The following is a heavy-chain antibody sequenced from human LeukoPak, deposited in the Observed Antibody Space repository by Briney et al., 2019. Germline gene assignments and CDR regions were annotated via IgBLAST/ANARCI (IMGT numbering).Heavy chain of an antibody. Sequence: GGSLRLSCAASGFTFSSYGMHLVRQAPGKGLEWVAVISCDGSNKYYADSVKGRFTISRDNSKNTLYLQMNSLRAEDTAVYYCAKDYTSSWYGPFDYWGQGTLVTVSS. J-gene: IGHJ4*02. CDR1: GFTFSSYG. CDR2: ISCDGSNK. V-gene: IGHV3-30*18. D-gene: IGHD6-13*01. CDR3: AKDYTSSWYGPFDY.